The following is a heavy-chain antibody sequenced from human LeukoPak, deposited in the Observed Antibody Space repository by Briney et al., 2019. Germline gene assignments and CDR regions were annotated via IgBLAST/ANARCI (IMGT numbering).Heavy chain of an antibody. V-gene: IGHV4-34*01. CDR2: INHSGST. CDR1: GGSFNGYY. Sequence: SETLSLTCAVYGGSFNGYYWSWIRQPPGKGLERIGEINHSGSTNYNPSLKSRVTISVDTSKNQFSLKLSSVTAADTAVYYCARGQPWFDPWGQGTLVTVSS. D-gene: IGHD2-2*01. J-gene: IGHJ5*02. CDR3: ARGQPWFDP.